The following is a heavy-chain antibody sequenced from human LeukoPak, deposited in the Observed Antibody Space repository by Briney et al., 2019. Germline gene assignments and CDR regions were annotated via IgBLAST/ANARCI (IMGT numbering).Heavy chain of an antibody. CDR3: ASARHGDYVWDY. V-gene: IGHV5-51*01. CDR1: GYSFTYW. Sequence: GESLKISCKGSGYSFTYWIGWVRQTPGKGLEWMGIIYSGDSHTKYSPSFQGRVTISADKSISTAYLQWSSLEASDTAMYYCASARHGDYVWDYWGQGTLVTVSS. CDR2: IYSGDSHT. J-gene: IGHJ4*02. D-gene: IGHD4-17*01.